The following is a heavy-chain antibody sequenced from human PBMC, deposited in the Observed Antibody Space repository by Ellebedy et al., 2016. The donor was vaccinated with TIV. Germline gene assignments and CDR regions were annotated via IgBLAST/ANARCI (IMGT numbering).Heavy chain of an antibody. CDR1: GYTFTSYD. D-gene: IGHD2-21*02. Sequence: AASVKVSCKASGYTFTSYDINWVRQATGQGLEWMGWMNPNSGNTGYAQKFQGRVTMTRNTSISTAYMELSSLRSEDTAVYYCARAYCGGDCYGPLISDAFDIWGQGTMVTVSS. CDR2: MNPNSGNT. J-gene: IGHJ3*02. CDR3: ARAYCGGDCYGPLISDAFDI. V-gene: IGHV1-8*01.